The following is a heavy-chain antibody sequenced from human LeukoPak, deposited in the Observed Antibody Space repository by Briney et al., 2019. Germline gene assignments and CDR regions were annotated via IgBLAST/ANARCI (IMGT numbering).Heavy chain of an antibody. J-gene: IGHJ5*02. D-gene: IGHD4-17*01. CDR1: GFTFSSFA. V-gene: IGHV3-23*01. Sequence: LSGGSLRLSCAASGFTFSSFAMTWVRQAPGKGLEWVSSITGSHGPTYNTDSVKGRFTISRDNSPNTLYLQMNSLRAEDTAVYYCTKDPNGDYVGAFDPWGQGTLVTVSS. CDR2: ITGSHGPT. CDR3: TKDPNGDYVGAFDP.